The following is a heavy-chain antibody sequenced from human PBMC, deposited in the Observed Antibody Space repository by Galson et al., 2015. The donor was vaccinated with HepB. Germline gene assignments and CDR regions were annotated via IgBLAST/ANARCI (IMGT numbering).Heavy chain of an antibody. V-gene: IGHV3-48*01. CDR3: ARIFITAAGLGFDY. CDR2: ISSSTRSM. J-gene: IGHJ4*02. CDR1: GFTFSSYS. D-gene: IGHD6-13*01. Sequence: SLRLSCAASGFTFSSYSMNWVRQAPGKGLEWVSYISSSTRSMYYADSVKGRFTISRDNARNSLYLQMNSLRAEDTAVYYCARIFITAAGLGFDYWGQGTLVTVSS.